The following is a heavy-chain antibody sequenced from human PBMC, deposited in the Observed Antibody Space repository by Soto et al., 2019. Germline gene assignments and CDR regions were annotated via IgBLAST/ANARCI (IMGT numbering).Heavy chain of an antibody. CDR3: AREYNWNDVRYGMDV. V-gene: IGHV1-69*01. J-gene: IGHJ6*02. D-gene: IGHD1-20*01. Sequence: QVQLVQSGAEVKKPGSSVKVSCKASGGTFSSYAISWVRQAPGQGLGWMGGIIPIFGTANYAQKFQGRVTITADESTSTAYMELSSLRSEDTAMYFCAREYNWNDVRYGMDVWGQGTTVTVSS. CDR2: IIPIFGTA. CDR1: GGTFSSYA.